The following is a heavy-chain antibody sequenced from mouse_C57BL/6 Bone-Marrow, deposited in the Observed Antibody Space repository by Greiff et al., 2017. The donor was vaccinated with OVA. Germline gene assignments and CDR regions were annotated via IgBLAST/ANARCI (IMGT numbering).Heavy chain of an antibody. Sequence: EVKLQESGGGLVKPGGSLKLSCAASGFSFSDYGVHWVRQAPEKGLEWVAYICSGSSTIYYAATVSGRFIISRDKAKNTLFLQMTSLSSENTTMYYCARGLNTTASYYYAMDYWGQGTSVTVSS. CDR1: GFSFSDYG. D-gene: IGHD1-2*01. V-gene: IGHV5-17*01. CDR2: ICSGSSTI. J-gene: IGHJ4*01. CDR3: ARGLNTTASYYYAMDY.